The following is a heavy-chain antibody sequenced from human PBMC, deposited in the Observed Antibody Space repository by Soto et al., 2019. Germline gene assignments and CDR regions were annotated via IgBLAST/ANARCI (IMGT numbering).Heavy chain of an antibody. CDR3: ARGRDTWFGESEPIFFDY. D-gene: IGHD3-10*01. CDR2: INPNSGGT. V-gene: IGHV1-2*04. CDR1: GYTFTGYY. Sequence: ASVKVSCKASGYTFTGYYMHWVRQAPGQGLEWMGWINPNSGGTNYAQKFQGWVTMTRDTSISTAYMELSRLRSDDTAVYYCARGRDTWFGESEPIFFDYWGQGTLVTVSS. J-gene: IGHJ4*02.